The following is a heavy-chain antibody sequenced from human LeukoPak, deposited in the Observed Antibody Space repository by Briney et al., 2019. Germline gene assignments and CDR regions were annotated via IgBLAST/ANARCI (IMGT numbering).Heavy chain of an antibody. CDR3: ARDSAIAARRGVGY. Sequence: GASVKVSCKASGYTFTSYAMNWVRQAPGQGLEWMGWINTNTGNPTYAQGFTGRFVFSLDTSVSTAYLQISSLKAEDTAVYYCARDSAIAARRGVGYWGQGTLVTVSS. D-gene: IGHD6-6*01. CDR2: INTNTGNP. CDR1: GYTFTSYA. V-gene: IGHV7-4-1*02. J-gene: IGHJ4*02.